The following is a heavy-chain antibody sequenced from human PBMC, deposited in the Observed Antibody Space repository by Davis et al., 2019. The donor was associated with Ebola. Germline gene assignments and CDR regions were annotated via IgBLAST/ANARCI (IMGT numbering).Heavy chain of an antibody. D-gene: IGHD3-9*01. CDR2: ISGGGSST. CDR1: GFTFISYE. V-gene: IGHV3-48*03. J-gene: IGHJ3*01. Sequence: PGGSLRLSCTASGFTFISYEMNWVRQAPGKGLEWVSYISGGGSSTSYADSVKGRFTISRDNAKNSVFLEMDSLRVEDTGVYYCARDVDSSPPSLTGYQAPDVFDVWGQGTTVTVSS. CDR3: ARDVDSSPPSLTGYQAPDVFDV.